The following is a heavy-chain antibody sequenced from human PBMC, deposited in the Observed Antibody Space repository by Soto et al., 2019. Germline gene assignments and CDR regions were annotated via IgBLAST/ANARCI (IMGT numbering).Heavy chain of an antibody. CDR1: GGSFSGYY. D-gene: IGHD2-8*01. CDR3: ARGSSAREDIVLMVYANYFDY. J-gene: IGHJ4*02. CDR2: INHSGST. V-gene: IGHV4-34*01. Sequence: QVQLQQWGAGLLKPSETLSLTCAVYGGSFSGYYWSWIRQPPGKGLEWIGEINHSGSTNYNPSLTSRVTISVDTSKNQFSLKLSSVTAADTAVYYCARGSSAREDIVLMVYANYFDYWGQGTLVTVSS.